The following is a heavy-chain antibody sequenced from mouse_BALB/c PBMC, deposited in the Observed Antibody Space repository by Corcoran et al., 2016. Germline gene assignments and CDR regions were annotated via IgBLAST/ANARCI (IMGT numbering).Heavy chain of an antibody. CDR3: AIVLRPMYY. D-gene: IGHD1-2*01. V-gene: IGHV3-6*02. CDR1: GYSITSGYY. Sequence: DVQLQESGPGLVKPSQSLSLTCSVTGYSITSGYYWNWIRQFPGNKLEWMGYISYDGSNNYNPSLKNRISITRDTSKNQFFLKLNSVTTEDTATYYCAIVLRPMYYWGQGTSVTVSS. J-gene: IGHJ4*01. CDR2: ISYDGSN.